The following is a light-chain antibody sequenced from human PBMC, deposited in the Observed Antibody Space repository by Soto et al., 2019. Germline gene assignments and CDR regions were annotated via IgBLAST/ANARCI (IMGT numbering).Light chain of an antibody. CDR1: QYINTW. V-gene: IGKV1-5*03. J-gene: IGKJ2*01. Sequence: DIQMTQSPSTLSASVGDRVIITCRASQYINTWLAWYQQKPGRAPKLLIYSSSSLESGVPSRFSGSGSGSEFTLTISSLQTDYFANYYDQQDQDFPFNFGQGTK. CDR3: QQDQDFPFN. CDR2: SSS.